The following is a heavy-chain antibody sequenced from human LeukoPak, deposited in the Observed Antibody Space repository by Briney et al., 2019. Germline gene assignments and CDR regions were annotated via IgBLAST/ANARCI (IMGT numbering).Heavy chain of an antibody. J-gene: IGHJ5*02. CDR1: GFTFSSYG. Sequence: GGSLRLSYAASGFTFSSYGMHWVRQAPGKGLEWVAVIWYDGSNKYYADSVKGRFTISRDNSRDNSKNTLYLQMNSLRAEDTAVYYCARDRDAGIGGPPDPWGQGTLVTVSS. CDR2: IWYDGSNK. CDR3: ARDRDAGIGGPPDP. V-gene: IGHV3-33*01. D-gene: IGHD4-23*01.